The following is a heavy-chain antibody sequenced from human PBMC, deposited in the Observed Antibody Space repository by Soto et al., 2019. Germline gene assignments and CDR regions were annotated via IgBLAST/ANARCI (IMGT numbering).Heavy chain of an antibody. CDR2: VTANGGST. J-gene: IGHJ6*02. CDR1: GCTFSVYA. V-gene: IGHV3-23*01. CDR3: ASLGVCDCANYYYYYGMDV. D-gene: IGHD2-21*02. Sequence: EVQLLESGGGFVQPWGSLRLSCAATGCTFSVYAMTWVRQAPGKWLEWVSAVTANGGSTYSADSVKGRFTISRDNSKNTLFLQMNSLRAEDTSVYYGASLGVCDCANYYYYYGMDVLGQGTTVTVSS.